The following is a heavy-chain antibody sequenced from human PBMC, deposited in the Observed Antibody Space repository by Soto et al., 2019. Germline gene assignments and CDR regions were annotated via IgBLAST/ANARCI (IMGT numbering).Heavy chain of an antibody. D-gene: IGHD6-19*01. V-gene: IGHV4-4*02. J-gene: IGHJ5*02. CDR2: IYHSGST. Sequence: QVQLRESGPGLVKPSGTLSLTCAVSGGSISSSNWWSWVRQPPGKGLEWIGEIYHSGSTSYHPSLKSRVTISVGKSKNHFSLRLSSVTAADTAVYYCARDNSGRIDTWGQGTLVTVSS. CDR3: ARDNSGRIDT. CDR1: GGSISSSNW.